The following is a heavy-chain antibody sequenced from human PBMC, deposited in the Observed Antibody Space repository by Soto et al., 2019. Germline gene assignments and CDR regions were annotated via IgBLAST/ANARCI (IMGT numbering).Heavy chain of an antibody. D-gene: IGHD5-12*01. CDR3: AAGGDVVAIYFDY. CDR1: GFTFTSSA. V-gene: IGHV1-58*01. J-gene: IGHJ4*02. CDR2: IVVGSGNT. Sequence: SVKVSCKASGFTFTSSAVQWVRQARGQRLEWIGWIVVGSGNTNYAQKFQERVTITRDMSTSTAYMELSSLRSEDTAVYYCAAGGDVVAIYFDYWGQGTLVTVSS.